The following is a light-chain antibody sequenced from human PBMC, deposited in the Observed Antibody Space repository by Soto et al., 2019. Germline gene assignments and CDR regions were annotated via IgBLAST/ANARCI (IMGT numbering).Light chain of an antibody. CDR1: SSDVGGYNY. Sequence: QSALTQPASVSGSPGQSITISCTGTSSDVGGYNYVSWYQQHRGKAPKLMIYDVSNRPSGVSNRFSGSKSGNTASLTISGLQADDEADYYCSSYTSSSPLEVFGTGTKVTVL. CDR2: DVS. J-gene: IGLJ1*01. V-gene: IGLV2-14*01. CDR3: SSYTSSSPLEV.